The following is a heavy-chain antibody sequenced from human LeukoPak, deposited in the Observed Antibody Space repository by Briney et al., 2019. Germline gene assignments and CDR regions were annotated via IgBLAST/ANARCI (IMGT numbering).Heavy chain of an antibody. CDR2: ISASKGNT. V-gene: IGHV1-18*01. CDR3: ARVRLDNTMNFDY. D-gene: IGHD3-22*01. CDR1: GYTFTSYA. Sequence: ASVKVSCKASGYTFTSYAITWVRQAPGQGLEWMGWISASKGNTNYAQKLQGRDTTTTDTSTTTAYMELRSLRSDDTAVYYCARVRLDNTMNFDYWGQGTLVTVSS. J-gene: IGHJ4*02.